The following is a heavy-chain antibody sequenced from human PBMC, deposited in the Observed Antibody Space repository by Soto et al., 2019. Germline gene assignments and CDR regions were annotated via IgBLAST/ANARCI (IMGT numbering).Heavy chain of an antibody. J-gene: IGHJ4*02. CDR1: GFTFSDYY. Sequence: QVQLVESGGGLGKPGGSLRLSCAASGFTFSDYYLTWIRQAPGTGLEWVSYISAGGSSTYYADSVKGRFTISRDNAKNSLYLQMSSLKADDTAVYYCAREVAPAPQGYWGQGTLVTVSS. CDR2: ISAGGSST. D-gene: IGHD5-12*01. V-gene: IGHV3-11*01. CDR3: AREVAPAPQGY.